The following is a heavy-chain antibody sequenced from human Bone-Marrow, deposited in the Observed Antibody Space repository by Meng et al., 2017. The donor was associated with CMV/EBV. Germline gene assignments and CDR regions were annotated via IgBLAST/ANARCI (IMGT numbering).Heavy chain of an antibody. CDR2: IYYSGST. CDR3: ARHGLPSITMIVVAVDAFDI. Sequence: SETLSRTCTVSGGSISSSSYYWGWIRQPPGKGLEWLGSIYYSGSTYYNPSLKSRVTISVDTSKNQFSLKLSSVIAADTAVYCCARHGLPSITMIVVAVDAFDIWGQGTMVNGSS. V-gene: IGHV4-39*01. J-gene: IGHJ3*02. CDR1: GGSISSSSYY. D-gene: IGHD3-22*01.